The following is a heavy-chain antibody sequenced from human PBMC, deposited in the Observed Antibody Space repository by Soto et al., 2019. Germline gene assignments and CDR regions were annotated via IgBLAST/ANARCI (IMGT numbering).Heavy chain of an antibody. CDR2: FDPEDGET. Sequence: QVQLVQSGAEVKKPGASVKVSCKVSGYTLTELSMHWVRQAPGKRLEWMGGFDPEDGETIYAQKSQGRVTMTEDTSTDTAYMELSSLRSEDTAVYYCATARRHVGSGYYDYWFDPWGQGTLVTVSS. V-gene: IGHV1-24*01. CDR3: ATARRHVGSGYYDYWFDP. J-gene: IGHJ5*02. CDR1: GYTLTELS. D-gene: IGHD3-22*01.